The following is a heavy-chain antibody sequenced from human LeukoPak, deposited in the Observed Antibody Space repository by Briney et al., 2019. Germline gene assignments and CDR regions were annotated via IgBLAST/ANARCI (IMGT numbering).Heavy chain of an antibody. CDR3: PIRAYCGGDCYALDY. V-gene: IGHV3-30*03. D-gene: IGHD2-21*02. Sequence: GGSLRLSCAASGFTFSSYGMSWVRQAPGKGLEWVAVISYDGSNKYYADSVKGRFTISRDNSKNTLYLQMNSLRAEDTAVYYCPIRAYCGGDCYALDYWGQGTLVTVSS. CDR1: GFTFSSYG. J-gene: IGHJ4*02. CDR2: ISYDGSNK.